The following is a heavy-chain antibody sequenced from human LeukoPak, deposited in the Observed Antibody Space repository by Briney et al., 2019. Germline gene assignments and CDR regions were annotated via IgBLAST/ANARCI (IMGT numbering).Heavy chain of an antibody. Sequence: SETLSLTCTVSGYSISSGYLWGWIRQPPGKGLEWIGSIDGSGSSYYNPSLKSRVTISVDTSKNQFSLKLSSVTAADTAVYYCARRRQNYYYYMDVWGKGTTVTISS. CDR1: GYSISSGYL. CDR2: IDGSGSS. CDR3: ARRRQNYYYYMDV. J-gene: IGHJ6*03. V-gene: IGHV4-38-2*02.